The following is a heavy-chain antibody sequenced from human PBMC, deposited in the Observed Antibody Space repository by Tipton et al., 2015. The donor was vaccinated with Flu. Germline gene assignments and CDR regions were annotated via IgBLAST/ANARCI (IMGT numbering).Heavy chain of an antibody. Sequence: GSLRLSCAASGFTVSTNYLSWVRQAPGKGLEWVSVIYSDGSTFYADSVKGRFTISRDNAKNSLYLQMNSLRAEDTAVYYCARVPPGWLQLRGAFDIWGQGTMVTVSS. V-gene: IGHV3-53*01. D-gene: IGHD5-24*01. J-gene: IGHJ3*02. CDR2: IYSDGST. CDR3: ARVPPGWLQLRGAFDI. CDR1: GFTVSTNY.